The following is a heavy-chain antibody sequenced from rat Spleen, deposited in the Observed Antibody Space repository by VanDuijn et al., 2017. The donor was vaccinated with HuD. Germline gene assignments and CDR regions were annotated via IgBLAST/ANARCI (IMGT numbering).Heavy chain of an antibody. Sequence: EVQLVESGGGLVQPGRSLKLSCVASGFTFNNYWMTWIRQAPGKGLEWVASITNTGGSTYYPDSVKGRFTISRDNAENTAYLQMNSLWSEDTATYYCAVSGYGYWGQGIMVIVSS. V-gene: IGHV5-31*01. CDR3: AVSGYGY. D-gene: IGHD4-3*01. CDR2: ITNTGGST. J-gene: IGHJ2*01. CDR1: GFTFNNYW.